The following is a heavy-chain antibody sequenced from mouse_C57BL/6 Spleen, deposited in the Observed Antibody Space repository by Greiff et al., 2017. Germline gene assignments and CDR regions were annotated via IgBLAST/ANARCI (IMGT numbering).Heavy chain of an antibody. J-gene: IGHJ2*01. D-gene: IGHD1-1*01. CDR2: INPSNGGT. Sequence: VQLVESGTELVKPGASVKLSCKASGYTFTSYWMHWVKQRPGQGLEWIGNINPSNGGTNYNEKFKSKATLTVDKSSSTAYMQLSSLTSEDSAVYYCARLGYYGSSYFDYWGQGTTLTVSS. CDR1: GYTFTSYW. CDR3: ARLGYYGSSYFDY. V-gene: IGHV1-53*01.